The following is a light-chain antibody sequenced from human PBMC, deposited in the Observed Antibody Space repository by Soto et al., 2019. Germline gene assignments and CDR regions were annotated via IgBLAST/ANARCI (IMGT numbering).Light chain of an antibody. CDR3: SSYTSSSTYV. V-gene: IGLV2-14*01. CDR1: SRDVGGHNY. Sequence: QSVLTQPASVSGSPGHSITISCTGTSRDVGGHNYVSWYQQYPGKAPKVMIYEVTNRPSGVSNRFSGSKSGNTASLTISGLQTDDEADYYCSSYTSSSTYVFGTGTKVTVL. CDR2: EVT. J-gene: IGLJ1*01.